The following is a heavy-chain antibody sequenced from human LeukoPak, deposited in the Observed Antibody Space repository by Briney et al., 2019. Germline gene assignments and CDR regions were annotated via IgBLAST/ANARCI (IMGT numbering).Heavy chain of an antibody. D-gene: IGHD3-10*01. CDR3: ARRLRAVRGVIRAGNWFDP. Sequence: PSETLSLTCTVSGGSISSSSYYWGWIRQPPGKGLEWIGSNSGSTYYNPSLKSRVTISVDTSKNQFSLKLSSVTAADTAVYYCARRLRAVRGVIRAGNWFDPWGQGTLVTVSS. CDR1: GGSISSSSYY. J-gene: IGHJ5*02. V-gene: IGHV4-39*07. CDR2: NSGST.